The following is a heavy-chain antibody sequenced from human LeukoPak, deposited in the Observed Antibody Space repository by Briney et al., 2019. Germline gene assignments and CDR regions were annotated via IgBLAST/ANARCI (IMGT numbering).Heavy chain of an antibody. CDR2: IYSGGST. V-gene: IGHV3-66*04. Sequence: GGSLRLSCAASGFTVSSNYMSWVRQAPGKGLEWVSDIYSGGSTYYADSVKGRFTISRDNSKNTLYLQMNSLRAEDTAVYYCARPPGPRQGDHWGQGTLVTVSS. J-gene: IGHJ4*02. D-gene: IGHD2-21*01. CDR3: ARPPGPRQGDH. CDR1: GFTVSSNY.